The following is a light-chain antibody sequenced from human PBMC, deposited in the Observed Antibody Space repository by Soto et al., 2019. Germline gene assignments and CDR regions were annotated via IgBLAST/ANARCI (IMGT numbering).Light chain of an antibody. CDR3: CSYTTSSTYV. CDR1: SSDVGGYNY. CDR2: DVN. V-gene: IGLV2-14*03. J-gene: IGLJ1*01. Sequence: QSVLTQPASVSGSPGQSIAISCTGTSSDVGGYNYVSRYQQHPGKAPKLMIYDVNNRPSGVSNRFSGSKSGNTASLTISGLQAEDEADYYCCSYTTSSTYVFGTGNKVTVL.